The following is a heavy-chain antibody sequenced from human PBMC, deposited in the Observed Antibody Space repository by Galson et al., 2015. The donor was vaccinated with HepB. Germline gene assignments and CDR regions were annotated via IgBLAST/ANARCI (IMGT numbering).Heavy chain of an antibody. CDR3: ARALGYCSSTSCPWGFDY. Sequence: SVKVSCKASGYTFTSYYMHWVRQTPGQGLEWMGIINPSGGSTSYAQKLQGRVTMTRDTSTSTVYMELSSLRSEDTAVYYCARALGYCSSTSCPWGFDYWGQGTLVTVSS. D-gene: IGHD2-2*01. CDR1: GYTFTSYY. CDR2: INPSGGST. J-gene: IGHJ4*02. V-gene: IGHV1-46*04.